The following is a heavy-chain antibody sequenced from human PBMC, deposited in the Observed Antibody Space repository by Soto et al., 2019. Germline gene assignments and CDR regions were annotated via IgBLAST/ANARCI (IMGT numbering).Heavy chain of an antibody. D-gene: IGHD3-10*01. Sequence: QITLKESGPTLVKPTQTLTLTCTFSGFSLTTRGVGVGWIRQPPGKALECLALIYWDDDKRYSPSLQSRLSITKDTSKTQVVLTMTNVDPVDTATYYCATIPNYYPYDRFDPWGQGTLVSVSS. CDR3: ATIPNYYPYDRFDP. CDR1: GFSLTTRGVG. CDR2: IYWDDDK. J-gene: IGHJ5*02. V-gene: IGHV2-5*02.